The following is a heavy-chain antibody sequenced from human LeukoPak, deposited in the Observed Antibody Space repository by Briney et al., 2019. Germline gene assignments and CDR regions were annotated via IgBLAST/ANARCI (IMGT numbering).Heavy chain of an antibody. CDR2: ISGYNDNT. D-gene: IGHD3-10*01. J-gene: IGHJ4*02. V-gene: IGHV1-18*01. Sequence: ASVKVSCKASGYTFNTYGISWVRQAPGQGLEWMGWISGYNDNTKYAQKLQGRVTMTKDTSTNTAYMELRSLRSDDTVVYYCARDGPVLLWFGELHNLYVDYWGQGALVTVSS. CDR3: ARDGPVLLWFGELHNLYVDY. CDR1: GYTFNTYG.